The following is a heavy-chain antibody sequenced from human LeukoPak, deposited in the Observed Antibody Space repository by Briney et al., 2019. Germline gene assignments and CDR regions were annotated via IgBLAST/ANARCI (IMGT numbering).Heavy chain of an antibody. CDR1: GGSISSYY. CDR3: ARHYDSRGYWYYFDY. CDR2: VYYSGSS. Sequence: PSETLSLTCTVSGGSISSYYWSWIRQPPGKGLDWIGYVYYSGSSNYNPSLKSRVTISVDTSKNQFSLKLSSVTAADTAVYYCARHYDSRGYWYYFDYWGQGALVTVSS. D-gene: IGHD3-22*01. J-gene: IGHJ4*02. V-gene: IGHV4-59*08.